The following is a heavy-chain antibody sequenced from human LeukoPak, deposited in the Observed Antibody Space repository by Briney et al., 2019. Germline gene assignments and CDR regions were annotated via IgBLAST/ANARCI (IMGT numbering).Heavy chain of an antibody. CDR3: ASNPHYDILTGYYFDYYYYMDV. CDR1: GGTFSSYA. CDR2: IIPIFGTA. D-gene: IGHD3-9*01. J-gene: IGHJ6*03. V-gene: IGHV1-69*13. Sequence: ASVKVSCKASGGTFSSYAISWVRQAPGQGLEWMGGIIPIFGTANYAQKFQGRVTITADESTSTAYMELSSLRSEDTAVYYCASNPHYDILTGYYFDYYYYMDVWGKGTTVTISS.